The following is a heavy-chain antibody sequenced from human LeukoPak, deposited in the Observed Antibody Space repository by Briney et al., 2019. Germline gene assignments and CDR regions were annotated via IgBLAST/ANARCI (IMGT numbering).Heavy chain of an antibody. CDR2: IKQDGSET. V-gene: IGHV3-7*04. CDR1: GFTLSSYW. D-gene: IGHD2-15*01. Sequence: PGGSLRLSCTASGFTLSSYWMNWVRQAPGKGLEWVANIKQDGSETYFVDSVKGRFTISRDNAKNSLYLQINSLRAEDTAVYYCARGLYCGGGTCRYFDYWGQGTLVTVSS. CDR3: ARGLYCGGGTCRYFDY. J-gene: IGHJ4*02.